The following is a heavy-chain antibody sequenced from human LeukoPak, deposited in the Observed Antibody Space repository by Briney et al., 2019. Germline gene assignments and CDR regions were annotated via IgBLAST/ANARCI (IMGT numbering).Heavy chain of an antibody. J-gene: IGHJ4*02. CDR2: IYHSGST. V-gene: IGHV4-30-2*01. Sequence: PSETLSLTCAVSGGSISSGGYSWSWIWQPPGKGLEWIGYIYHSGSTYYNPSLKSRVTISVDRSKNQFSLKLSSVTAADTAVYYCARGRGGRYFDYWGQGTLVTVSS. D-gene: IGHD3-16*01. CDR3: ARGRGGRYFDY. CDR1: GGSISSGGYS.